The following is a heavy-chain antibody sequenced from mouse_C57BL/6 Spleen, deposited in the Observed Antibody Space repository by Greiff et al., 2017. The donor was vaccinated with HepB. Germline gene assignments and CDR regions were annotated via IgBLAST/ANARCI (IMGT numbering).Heavy chain of an antibody. CDR2: ISSGGSYT. J-gene: IGHJ3*01. CDR3: ARHDGNYLLAWFAY. V-gene: IGHV5-6*01. D-gene: IGHD2-1*01. Sequence: EVQVVESGGDLVKPGGSLKLSCAASGFTFSSYGMSWVRQTPDKRLEWVATISSGGSYTYYPDSVKGRFTISGDTAKNTLYLQMSSLKSEDTAMYYCARHDGNYLLAWFAYWGQGTLVTVSA. CDR1: GFTFSSYG.